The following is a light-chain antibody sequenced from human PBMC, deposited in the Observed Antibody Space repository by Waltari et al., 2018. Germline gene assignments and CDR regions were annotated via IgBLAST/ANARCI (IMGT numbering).Light chain of an antibody. CDR1: SSSVGSNF. V-gene: IGLV1-47*01. CDR2: RSD. CDR3: AAWDDSLSAYV. Sequence: QSVLTQPPSASGTPGQEVTISCSGTSSSVGSNFVFWYQQLPGAAPKLLIFRSDRRPSGVPDLISGSKSGTSASLVITGLRSEDEADYYCAAWDDSLSAYVFGTGTKVTVL. J-gene: IGLJ1*01.